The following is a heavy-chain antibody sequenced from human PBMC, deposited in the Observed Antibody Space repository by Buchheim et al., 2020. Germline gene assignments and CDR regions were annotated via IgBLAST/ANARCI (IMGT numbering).Heavy chain of an antibody. CDR2: ISSSSSYI. V-gene: IGHV3-21*04. CDR3: ARLKTTNTIFGVVIPPELDY. Sequence: EVQLVESGGGLVKPGGSLRLSCAASGFTFSSYSMNWVRQAPGKGLEWVSSISSSSSYIYYADSVKGRFTISRDNAKNSLYLQMNSLRAEDTAVYYCARLKTTNTIFGVVIPPELDYWGQGTL. CDR1: GFTFSSYS. J-gene: IGHJ4*02. D-gene: IGHD3-3*01.